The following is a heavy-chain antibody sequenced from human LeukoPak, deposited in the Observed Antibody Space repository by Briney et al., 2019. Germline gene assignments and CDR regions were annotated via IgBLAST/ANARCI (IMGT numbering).Heavy chain of an antibody. J-gene: IGHJ6*02. V-gene: IGHV6-1*01. CDR2: TYYRFKWYN. D-gene: IGHD4-23*01. Sequence: SQTLSLTCAISGDSVSSYSAAWNWIRQSPSRGLEWLGRTYYRFKWYNDYAVSVKSRITINPDTSKNQFSLQLNSVTPEDTAVYYCARLLTNRWFRNYYYGMDVWGQGTTVTVSS. CDR3: ARLLTNRWFRNYYYGMDV. CDR1: GDSVSSYSAA.